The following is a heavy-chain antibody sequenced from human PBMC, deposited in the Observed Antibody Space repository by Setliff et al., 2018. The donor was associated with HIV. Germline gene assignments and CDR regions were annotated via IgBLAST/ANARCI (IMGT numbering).Heavy chain of an antibody. V-gene: IGHV4-30-4*08. CDR3: ARAGITIFWNAFDM. J-gene: IGHJ3*02. Sequence: SETLSLTCTVSGGSISSSDYYWSWIRQPPGKGLEWIGYMYYSGSTYYNPSLKSRLTISLDASKNQFSLKLGTVTAADTAVYYCARAGITIFWNAFDMWGQGKMVTVSS. CDR2: MYYSGST. D-gene: IGHD3-9*01. CDR1: GGSISSSDYY.